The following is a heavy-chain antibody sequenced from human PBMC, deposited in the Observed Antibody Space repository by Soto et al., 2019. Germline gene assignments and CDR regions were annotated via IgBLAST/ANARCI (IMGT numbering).Heavy chain of an antibody. J-gene: IGHJ4*02. CDR3: NVVPAAPFDY. CDR1: GYTFTIYG. D-gene: IGHD2-2*01. V-gene: IGHV1-18*01. CDR2: ISAYNGNT. Sequence: SVKVCCKDSGYTFTIYGISWVRQAPGQGLEWMGWISAYNGNTNYAQKLQCRVTMTTDTSTSTAYMELRSLRSDDTAVYYCNVVPAAPFDYWGQGTLVTV.